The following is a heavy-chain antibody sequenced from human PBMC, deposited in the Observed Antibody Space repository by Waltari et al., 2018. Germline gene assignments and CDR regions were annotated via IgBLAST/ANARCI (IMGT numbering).Heavy chain of an antibody. Sequence: QVQLQESGPGLVKPSETLSLTCAVSGYSISSGYYWGWIRQPPGKGLEWIGSIYHSGSTYYNPSLKSRVTISVDTSKNQFSLKLSSVTAADTAVYYCASIYGDYFEYFQHWGQGTLVTVSS. CDR2: IYHSGST. D-gene: IGHD4-17*01. V-gene: IGHV4-38-2*01. CDR1: GYSISSGYY. CDR3: ASIYGDYFEYFQH. J-gene: IGHJ1*01.